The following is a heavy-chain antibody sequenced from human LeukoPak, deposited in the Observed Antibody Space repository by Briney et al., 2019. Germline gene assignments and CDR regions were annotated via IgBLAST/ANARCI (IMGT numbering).Heavy chain of an antibody. V-gene: IGHV3-23*01. Sequence: GGSLRLSCAASGFIVSSKYMSWVRQAPGKGLEWVSAISGSGGSTYYADSVKGRFTISRDNSKNTLYLQMNSLRAEDTAVYYCAKGPGSSWYRGGYYFDYWGQGTLVTVSS. J-gene: IGHJ4*02. D-gene: IGHD6-13*01. CDR2: ISGSGGST. CDR1: GFIVSSKY. CDR3: AKGPGSSWYRGGYYFDY.